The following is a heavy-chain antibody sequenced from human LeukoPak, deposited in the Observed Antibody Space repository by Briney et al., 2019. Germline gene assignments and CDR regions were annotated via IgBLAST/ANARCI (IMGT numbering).Heavy chain of an antibody. CDR3: ARDVEGGTFDI. D-gene: IGHD3-16*01. CDR1: GFTFSDYY. Sequence: GGSLRLSCAASGFTFSDYYMTWIRQAPGKGLEWVSYISSSSSHTNYADSVKGRFTISRDNAKNSLYLQMNSLRAEDTAVYYCARDVEGGTFDIWGQGTTVTVSS. J-gene: IGHJ3*02. V-gene: IGHV3-11*06. CDR2: ISSSSSHT.